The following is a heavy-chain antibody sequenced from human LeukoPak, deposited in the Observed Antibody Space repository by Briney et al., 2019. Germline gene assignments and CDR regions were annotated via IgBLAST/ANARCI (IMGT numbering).Heavy chain of an antibody. V-gene: IGHV3-48*03. CDR1: GFTFSSYA. Sequence: PGGSLRLSCAASGFTFSSYAMHWVRQAPGKGLEWVSYISSSGSTIYYADSVKGRFTISRDNAKNSLYLQMNSLRAEDTAVYYCARAALGYYYPWPPYYFDYWGQGTLVTVSS. J-gene: IGHJ4*02. CDR3: ARAALGYYYPWPPYYFDY. CDR2: ISSSGSTI. D-gene: IGHD3-22*01.